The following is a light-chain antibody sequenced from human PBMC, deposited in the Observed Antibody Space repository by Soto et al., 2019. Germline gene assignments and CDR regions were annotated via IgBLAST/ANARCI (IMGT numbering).Light chain of an antibody. J-gene: IGKJ3*01. CDR2: HAS. CDR3: QQLYSYPFT. Sequence: DIQLTQSPSFLSASVGDRVTITCRASQDISNHFAWYQQKPGKAPSLLIYHASTLQSGVPSRFSGSQSGTEFNLTISSLQPEDFATYYCQQLYSYPFTFGPGTKVDV. CDR1: QDISNH. V-gene: IGKV1-9*01.